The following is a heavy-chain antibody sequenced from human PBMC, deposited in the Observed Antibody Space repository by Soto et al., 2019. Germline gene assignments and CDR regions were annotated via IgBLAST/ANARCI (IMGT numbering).Heavy chain of an antibody. CDR3: AYAKDDYNWGDPGQLAFYI. CDR1: GYTFTSYD. V-gene: IGHV1-8*01. Sequence: GASVKVSCKASGYTFTSYDINWVRQATGQGLEWMGWMNPNSGNTGYAQKFQGRVTMTRNTSISTAYMELSSLRSEDTAVYYCAYAKDDYNWGDPGQLAFYIWGQGTMVTVSS. CDR2: MNPNSGNT. D-gene: IGHD3-16*01. J-gene: IGHJ3*02.